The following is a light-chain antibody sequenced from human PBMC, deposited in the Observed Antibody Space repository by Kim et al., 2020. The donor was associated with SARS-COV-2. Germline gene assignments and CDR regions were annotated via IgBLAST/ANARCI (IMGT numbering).Light chain of an antibody. CDR3: LQHNTYPIT. Sequence: ASVRDRVTITCRARQDIRNDLGWYQQNPGRAPKRLIYGESSLQSGVPSRFSGSGSGTEFTLTISSLQPEDFATYFCLQHNTYPITFGQGTRLEIK. V-gene: IGKV1-17*01. CDR2: GES. J-gene: IGKJ5*01. CDR1: QDIRND.